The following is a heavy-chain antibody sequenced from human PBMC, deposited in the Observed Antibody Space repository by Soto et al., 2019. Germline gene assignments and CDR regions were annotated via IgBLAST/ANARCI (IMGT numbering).Heavy chain of an antibody. J-gene: IGHJ4*02. CDR3: ARDFSLDY. CDR2: IKEDGSEK. CDR1: GFNFRTYW. V-gene: IGHV3-7*03. Sequence: EVQLVESGGGLVQPGGSLRLSCAASGFNFRTYWMTWVRQAPGKGLEWVANIKEDGSEKYYVDSVKGRFTISRDNAKNSVYLQMNSLRADDTAVYYCARDFSLDYWGQGTLVSVSS.